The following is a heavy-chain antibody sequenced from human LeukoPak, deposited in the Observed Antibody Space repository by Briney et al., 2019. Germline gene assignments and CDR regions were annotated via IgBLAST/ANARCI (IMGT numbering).Heavy chain of an antibody. Sequence: GGSLRLSCAASGFTFSSNAMSWVRQAPGKGLEWVSAISGSGGSTYYADSVKGRFTISRDNSKNTLYLQMNSLRAEDTAVYYCAREGPLAITMVRGVIMTDNWFDPWGQGTLVTVSS. CDR2: ISGSGGST. V-gene: IGHV3-23*01. CDR1: GFTFSSNA. CDR3: AREGPLAITMVRGVIMTDNWFDP. D-gene: IGHD3-10*01. J-gene: IGHJ5*02.